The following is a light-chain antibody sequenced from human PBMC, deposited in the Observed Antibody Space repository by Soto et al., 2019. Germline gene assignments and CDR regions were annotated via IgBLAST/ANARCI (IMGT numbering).Light chain of an antibody. J-gene: IGLJ1*01. V-gene: IGLV2-14*01. Sequence: QSVLTQPASVSGSPGQSITISCTGTSSDVGGYNYVSWYQQHPGKAPKLMIYDVSNRPSGVSNRFSGSKSGNTASLTTSGLQAEDEADYYCSSYTSSRTPYVFGTGTKVTVL. CDR2: DVS. CDR1: SSDVGGYNY. CDR3: SSYTSSRTPYV.